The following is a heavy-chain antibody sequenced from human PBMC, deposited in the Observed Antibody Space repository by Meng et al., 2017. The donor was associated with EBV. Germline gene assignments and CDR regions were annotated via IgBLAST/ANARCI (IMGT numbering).Heavy chain of an antibody. V-gene: IGHV1-69*01. CDR1: GGPFRYYA. J-gene: IGHJ4*02. D-gene: IGHD3-10*01. Sequence: QVQLVQSAAEVTKPGSSVKVSCKTSGGPFRYYAISWVRQAPGQGLEWLGGFLPRLGAPNYAQKFHGRVKITADESTSTHYMDLSSLRSEDTAIYYCASESGRGYTPDYWGQGTLVTGSS. CDR2: FLPRLGAP. CDR3: ASESGRGYTPDY.